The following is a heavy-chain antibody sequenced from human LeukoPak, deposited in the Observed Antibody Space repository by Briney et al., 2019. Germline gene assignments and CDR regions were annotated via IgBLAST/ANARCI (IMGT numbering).Heavy chain of an antibody. CDR2: IWYDGSNK. D-gene: IGHD5-18*01. CDR3: ARDPGYSYGYGQSSWFDP. Sequence: GRSLRLSCAASGFTFSSYGMHWVRQAPGKGLEWVAVIWYDGSNKYYADFVKGRFTISRDNSKNTLYLQMNSLRAEDTAVYYCARDPGYSYGYGQSSWFDPWGQGTLVTVSS. V-gene: IGHV3-33*01. CDR1: GFTFSSYG. J-gene: IGHJ5*02.